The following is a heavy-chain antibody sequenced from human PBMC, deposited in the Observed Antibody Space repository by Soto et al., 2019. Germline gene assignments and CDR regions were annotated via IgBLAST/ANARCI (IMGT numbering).Heavy chain of an antibody. CDR1: GGTFSSYA. CDR3: ATSSIAAPPIRVGRFDY. J-gene: IGHJ4*02. D-gene: IGHD6-6*01. V-gene: IGHV1-69*13. CDR2: IIPIFGTA. Sequence: ASVKVSCKASGGTFSSYAISWVRQAPGQGLEWMGGIIPIFGTANYAQKFQGRVTITADESTSTAYMELSSLRSEDTAVYYCATSSIAAPPIRVGRFDYWGQGTLVTVSS.